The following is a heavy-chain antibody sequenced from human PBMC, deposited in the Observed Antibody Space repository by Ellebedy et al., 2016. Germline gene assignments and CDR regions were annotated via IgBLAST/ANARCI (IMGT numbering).Heavy chain of an antibody. Sequence: GESLKISXAASGFTFSSYWMSWVRQAPGKGLEWVANIKQDGSEKYYVDSVKGRFTISRDNAKNSLYLQMNSLRAEDTAVYYCARAPGFSYGYGYFDYWGQGILVTVSS. CDR2: IKQDGSEK. CDR3: ARAPGFSYGYGYFDY. J-gene: IGHJ4*02. V-gene: IGHV3-7*01. D-gene: IGHD5-18*01. CDR1: GFTFSSYW.